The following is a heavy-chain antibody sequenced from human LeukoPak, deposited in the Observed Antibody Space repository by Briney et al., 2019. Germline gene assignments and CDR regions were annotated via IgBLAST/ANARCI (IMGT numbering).Heavy chain of an antibody. Sequence: SVKVSCKASGGTFSSYAISWVRQAPGQGLEWMGGIIPIFGTANYAQKFQGRVTITRNTSISTAYMELSSLRSEDTAVYYCARGPSGSYSPFDYWGQGTLVTVSS. V-gene: IGHV1-69*05. J-gene: IGHJ4*02. CDR2: IIPIFGTA. D-gene: IGHD1-26*01. CDR3: ARGPSGSYSPFDY. CDR1: GGTFSSYA.